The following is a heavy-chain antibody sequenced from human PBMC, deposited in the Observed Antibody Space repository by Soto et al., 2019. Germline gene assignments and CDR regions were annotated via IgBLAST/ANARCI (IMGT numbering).Heavy chain of an antibody. V-gene: IGHV1-3*01. D-gene: IGHD4-17*01. CDR2: INAGNGNT. Sequence: ASVKVSCKASGYTFTIYAIHWVPQAPGQRLEWMGWINAGNGNTKYSQKFQGRVTITRDTSASTAYMELSSLRSEDTAVYYCARWREMTTVVTIGYYGMDVWGQGTTVTVSS. CDR3: ARWREMTTVVTIGYYGMDV. CDR1: GYTFTIYA. J-gene: IGHJ6*02.